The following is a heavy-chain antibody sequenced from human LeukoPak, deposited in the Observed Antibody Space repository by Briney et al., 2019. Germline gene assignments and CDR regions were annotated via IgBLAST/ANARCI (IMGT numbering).Heavy chain of an antibody. D-gene: IGHD1-26*01. CDR1: GFIFSNYE. CDR2: ISTSGNDI. CDR3: ARGAQWVLDY. V-gene: IGHV3-48*03. J-gene: IGHJ4*02. Sequence: PGGSLRLYCAASGFIFSNYEINWVRQAPGEGLEWVSYISTSGNDIYYADSVKGRFTISRDNAKNSLYLQLNSLRADDTAVYYCARGAQWVLDYWGQGTLVTVSS.